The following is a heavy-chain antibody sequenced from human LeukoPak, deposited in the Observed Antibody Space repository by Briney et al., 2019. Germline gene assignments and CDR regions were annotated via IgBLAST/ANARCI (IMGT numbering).Heavy chain of an antibody. CDR2: INQDGSDE. D-gene: IGHD2-15*01. V-gene: IGHV3-7*01. Sequence: GGSLRLSCEASGFTLSSYWMSWVRQAPGKGLEWVAYINQDGSDEDCVDSVRGRFTISRDNAKNSLYLQMNSLRAEDTAVYYCARGSVVAPNFDFWGQGTLVTVSS. CDR3: ARGSVVAPNFDF. CDR1: GFTLSSYW. J-gene: IGHJ4*02.